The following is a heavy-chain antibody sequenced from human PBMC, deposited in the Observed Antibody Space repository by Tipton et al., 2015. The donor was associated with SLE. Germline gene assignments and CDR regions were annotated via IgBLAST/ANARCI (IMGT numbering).Heavy chain of an antibody. D-gene: IGHD4-17*01. CDR1: GGSIRSSNW. CDR2: IHHSGST. Sequence: TLSLTCAVSGGSIRSSNWWSWVRQPPWKGLEWIGEIHHSGSTNSNPSLKSRVTISVDKSKNQFSLKLSSVTVADTAVYYCAKDYNHYNADYNWGQGTLVIVSS. J-gene: IGHJ4*02. V-gene: IGHV4-4*02. CDR3: AKDYNHYNADYN.